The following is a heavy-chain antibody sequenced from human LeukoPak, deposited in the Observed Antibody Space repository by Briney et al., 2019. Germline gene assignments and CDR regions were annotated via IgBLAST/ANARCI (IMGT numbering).Heavy chain of an antibody. CDR2: INPNIGGT. J-gene: IGHJ4*02. V-gene: IGHV1-2*02. D-gene: IGHD3-3*01. Sequence: ASVKVSCKASGYTSTAYYMHWVRQAPGQGLEWMGWINPNIGGTKYAQKFQGRVTMTRDTSISTAYMELSRPRSDDTAMYYCARSDDLSPFFDSWGQGTLVTVSS. CDR1: GYTSTAYY. CDR3: ARSDDLSPFFDS.